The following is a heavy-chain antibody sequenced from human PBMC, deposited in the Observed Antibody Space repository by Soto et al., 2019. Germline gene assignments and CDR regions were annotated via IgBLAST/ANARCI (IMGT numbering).Heavy chain of an antibody. Sequence: GGALRLSCGASGFTASSNYMSLVRQAPGKGLEWVSVIYSGGSAYYADSVKGRFTISRDNSKNTLYLQMNSLRAEDTAVYYCARHGYSYGGGYFDYWGQGTLVTVSS. V-gene: IGHV3-66*04. CDR2: IYSGGSA. D-gene: IGHD5-18*01. CDR3: ARHGYSYGGGYFDY. CDR1: GFTASSNY. J-gene: IGHJ4*02.